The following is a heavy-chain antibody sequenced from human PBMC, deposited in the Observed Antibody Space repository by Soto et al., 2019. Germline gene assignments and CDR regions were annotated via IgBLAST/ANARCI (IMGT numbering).Heavy chain of an antibody. D-gene: IGHD3-22*01. V-gene: IGHV3-74*01. J-gene: IGHJ4*02. CDR2: INSAGSST. CDR1: GFTFSSYW. Sequence: EVPLVESGGGLVPPGGSLRLSCAASGFTFSSYWMHWVRQAPGKGLVWVSRINSAGSSTSYADSVKGRFTISRDNAKNTLYLQMNSLRAEDTAVYYCAIRASYYDSSGYFDYWGQGTLVTVSS. CDR3: AIRASYYDSSGYFDY.